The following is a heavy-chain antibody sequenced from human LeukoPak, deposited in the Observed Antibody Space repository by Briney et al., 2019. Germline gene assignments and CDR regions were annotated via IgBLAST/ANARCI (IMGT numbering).Heavy chain of an antibody. J-gene: IGHJ6*02. V-gene: IGHV3-48*04. Sequence: RPGGSLRLSCVASGFTFNSYSMNWVRQAPGKGLEWVSYISDSSNTIYYADSVKGRFTISRDNAKNSLYLQMNSLRAEDTAVYYCARDTNYDFWSGYYAFSYGMDVWGQGTTVTVSS. CDR2: ISDSSNTI. CDR3: ARDTNYDFWSGYYAFSYGMDV. CDR1: GFTFNSYS. D-gene: IGHD3-3*01.